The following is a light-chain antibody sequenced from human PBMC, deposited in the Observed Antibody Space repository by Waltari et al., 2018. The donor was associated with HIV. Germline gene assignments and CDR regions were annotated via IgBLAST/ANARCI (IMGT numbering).Light chain of an antibody. CDR3: GSYAGSNAYV. J-gene: IGLJ1*01. Sequence: QSALTQPASVSGSPGQSITISCTGTSNDVGYYNLVSWYQQDPGKAPKVMIYEFSTPPSGVSNRFSGSKSGNTASLTISGLQAEDEADYYCGSYAGSNAYVFGIGTKVTVL. V-gene: IGLV2-23*02. CDR1: SNDVGYYNL. CDR2: EFS.